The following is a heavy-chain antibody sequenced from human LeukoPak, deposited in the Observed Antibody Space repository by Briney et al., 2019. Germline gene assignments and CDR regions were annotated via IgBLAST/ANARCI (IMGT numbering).Heavy chain of an antibody. CDR1: GGSISSYY. CDR3: ARAPSIAAAGNWFDP. D-gene: IGHD6-13*01. Sequence: SGTLSLTCTVSGGSISSYYWSWIRQPAGKGLEWIGRIYTSGSTNYNPSLKSRVTMSVDTSKNQFSLKLSSVTAADTAVYYCARAPSIAAAGNWFDPWGQGTLVTVSS. V-gene: IGHV4-4*07. CDR2: IYTSGST. J-gene: IGHJ5*02.